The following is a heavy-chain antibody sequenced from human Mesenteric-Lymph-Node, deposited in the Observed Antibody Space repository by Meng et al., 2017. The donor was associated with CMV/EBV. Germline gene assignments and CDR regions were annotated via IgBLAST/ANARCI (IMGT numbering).Heavy chain of an antibody. Sequence: SVKVSCKASGGTFSSYAISWVRQAPGQGLEWMGWINPDSGGTNYAQKFQERVTITRDMSTSTAYMELSSLRSEDTAVYYCAADPSYDFWSGYYYYYGMDVWGQGTTVTVSS. J-gene: IGHJ6*02. CDR3: AADPSYDFWSGYYYYYGMDV. V-gene: IGHV1-69*10. CDR1: GGTFSSYA. D-gene: IGHD3-3*01. CDR2: INPDSGGT.